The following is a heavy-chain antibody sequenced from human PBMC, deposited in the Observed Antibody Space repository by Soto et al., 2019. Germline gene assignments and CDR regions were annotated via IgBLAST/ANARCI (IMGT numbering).Heavy chain of an antibody. CDR3: ARDVGLVTPFDY. CDR1: GFTFSSYS. V-gene: IGHV3-21*01. D-gene: IGHD6-19*01. CDR2: ISSISSYL. Sequence: PGGSLRLSCAASGFTFSSYSMNWVRQAPGKGLEWVSSISSISSYLYYADSVKGRFTISRDNAKNSLYLQMNSLRAEDTAVYYCARDVGLVTPFDYWGQGTLVTVSS. J-gene: IGHJ4*02.